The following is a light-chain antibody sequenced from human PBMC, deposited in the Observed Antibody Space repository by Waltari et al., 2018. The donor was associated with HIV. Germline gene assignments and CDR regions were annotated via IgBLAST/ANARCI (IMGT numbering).Light chain of an antibody. Sequence: QSVLTQPPSVSGAPGQTVTISCTGSSSNIGAPYDVPWYQPVPGTAPKLLIYANTNRPSGVPDRFSGSKSGTSASLAISGLQTEDEADYYCQSYVSSVNVVFGGGTRVTVL. CDR1: SSNIGAPYD. V-gene: IGLV1-40*01. J-gene: IGLJ3*02. CDR2: ANT. CDR3: QSYVSSVNVV.